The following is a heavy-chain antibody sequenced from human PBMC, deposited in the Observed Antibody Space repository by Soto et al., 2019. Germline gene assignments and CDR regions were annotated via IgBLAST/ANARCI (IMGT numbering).Heavy chain of an antibody. CDR1: GYTFTSYG. V-gene: IGHV1-18*01. J-gene: IGHJ6*02. D-gene: IGHD6-13*01. CDR3: AREKSWTSYYYGRDV. CDR2: ISAYNGNT. Sequence: ASVKVSCRASGYTFTSYGISWVRQAPGQGLEWMGWISAYNGNTNYAQKLQGRVTMTTDTSTSTAYMELRSLRSDDTAVYYCAREKSWTSYYYGRDVWGQGTTVTVSS.